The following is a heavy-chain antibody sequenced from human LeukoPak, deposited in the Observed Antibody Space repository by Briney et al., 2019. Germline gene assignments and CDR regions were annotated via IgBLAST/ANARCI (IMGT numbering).Heavy chain of an antibody. CDR2: INTNTGNP. J-gene: IGHJ3*02. V-gene: IGHV7-4-1*02. CDR3: ARLHDYVWGSYPRDAFDI. D-gene: IGHD3-16*02. Sequence: ASVKVSCKASGYTFTSYDINWVRQATGQGLEWMGWINTNTGNPTYAQGFTGRFVFSLDTSVSTAYLQISSLKAEDTAVYYCARLHDYVWGSYPRDAFDIWGQGTMVTVSS. CDR1: GYTFTSYD.